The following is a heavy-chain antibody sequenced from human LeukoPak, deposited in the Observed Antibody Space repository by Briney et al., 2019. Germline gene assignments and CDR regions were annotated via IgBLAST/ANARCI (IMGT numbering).Heavy chain of an antibody. CDR3: ARDYARYIVGATPSVSYYYYMDV. J-gene: IGHJ6*03. D-gene: IGHD1-26*01. V-gene: IGHV7-4-1*02. CDR1: GYTFTSYA. Sequence: ASVKVSCKASGYTFTSYAMNWVRQAPGQGLEWMGWINTNAGNPTYAQGFTGRFVFSLDTSVSTAYLQISSLKAEGTAVYYCARDYARYIVGATPSVSYYYYMDVWGKGTTVTVSS. CDR2: INTNAGNP.